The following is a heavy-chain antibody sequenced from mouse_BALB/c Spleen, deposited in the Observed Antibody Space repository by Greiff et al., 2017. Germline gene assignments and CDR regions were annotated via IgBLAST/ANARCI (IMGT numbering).Heavy chain of an antibody. CDR1: GFSLTSYG. Sequence: VHLVESGPGLVAPSQSLSITCTVSGFSLTSYGVHWVRQPPGKGLEWLGVIWAGGSTNYNSALMSRLSISKDNSKSQVFLKMNSLQTDDTAMYYCARDRGSDGGNYAFAYWGQGTLVTVSA. V-gene: IGHV2-9*02. J-gene: IGHJ3*01. CDR2: IWAGGST. D-gene: IGHD2-1*01. CDR3: ARDRGSDGGNYAFAY.